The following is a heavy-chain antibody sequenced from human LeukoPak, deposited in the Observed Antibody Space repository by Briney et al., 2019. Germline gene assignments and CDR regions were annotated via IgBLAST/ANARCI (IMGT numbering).Heavy chain of an antibody. Sequence: PGGSLRLSCAASEFTFSNYEFNWVRQAPGKGLEWVSYISSSGRNIYYADSVKGRFTISRDNAKNSLYPQMNSLRAEDTAVYYCARDLVQLWSKDYWGQGTLVTVSS. CDR2: ISSSGRNI. CDR3: ARDLVQLWSKDY. CDR1: EFTFSNYE. D-gene: IGHD5-18*01. V-gene: IGHV3-48*03. J-gene: IGHJ4*02.